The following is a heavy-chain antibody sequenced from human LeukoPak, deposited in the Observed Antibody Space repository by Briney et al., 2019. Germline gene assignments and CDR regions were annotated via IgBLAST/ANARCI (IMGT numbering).Heavy chain of an antibody. J-gene: IGHJ4*02. Sequence: GGSLRLSCAASGFTVSSSYMSWVRQAPGRGLEWVSVVYSGGTTYYADSVKGRFTISRDNSKNTLYLQMNSLRAEDTAVYYCARGKWELPAYYFDYWGQGTLVTVSS. CDR3: ARGKWELPAYYFDY. CDR2: VYSGGTT. D-gene: IGHD1-26*01. CDR1: GFTVSSSY. V-gene: IGHV3-53*01.